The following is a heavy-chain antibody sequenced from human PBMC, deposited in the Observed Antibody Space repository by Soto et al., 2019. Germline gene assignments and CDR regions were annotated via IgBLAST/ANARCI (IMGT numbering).Heavy chain of an antibody. CDR1: GYIFTNHY. Sequence: ASVKVSCKASGYIFTNHYMHWVRQAPGQGLEWMGIINPSGGSTNYLQKFQGRITMTRDTSTSTVYMELSSPRSEDTAVYFCARADYYDSSGFYYDCWGQGSLVTVSS. D-gene: IGHD3-22*01. CDR2: INPSGGST. V-gene: IGHV1-46*01. J-gene: IGHJ4*02. CDR3: ARADYYDSSGFYYDC.